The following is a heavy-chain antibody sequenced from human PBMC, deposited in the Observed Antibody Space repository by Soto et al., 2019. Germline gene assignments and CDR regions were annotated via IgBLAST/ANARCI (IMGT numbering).Heavy chain of an antibody. D-gene: IGHD5-18*01. J-gene: IGHJ4*02. Sequence: GGSLRLSCAASGFTFSSYAMSWVRQAPGKGLEWVSAISGSGDSTYYADSVKGRFAISRDNSKNTLYLQMNSLRAEDTAVYYCAKGIYSYGYNSFDYWGQGTXVTVSS. CDR3: AKGIYSYGYNSFDY. CDR1: GFTFSSYA. CDR2: ISGSGDST. V-gene: IGHV3-23*01.